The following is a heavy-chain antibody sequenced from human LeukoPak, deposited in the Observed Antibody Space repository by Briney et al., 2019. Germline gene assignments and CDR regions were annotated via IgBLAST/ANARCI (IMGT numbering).Heavy chain of an antibody. J-gene: IGHJ6*03. V-gene: IGHV3-23*01. CDR3: ARRTRYYYYMDV. Sequence: HPGGSLRLSCAASGFTFSSYGMSWVRQAPGKGLEWVSSISNSGGSTYHADSVKGRFTISRDNAKNSLYLQMNSLRAEDTAVYYCARRTRYYYYMDVWGKGTTVTVSS. CDR2: ISNSGGST. CDR1: GFTFSSYG.